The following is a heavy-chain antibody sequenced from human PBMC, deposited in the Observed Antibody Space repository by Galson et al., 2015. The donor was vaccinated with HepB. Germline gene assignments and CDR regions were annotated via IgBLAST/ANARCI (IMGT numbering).Heavy chain of an antibody. CDR1: GFTFDYYA. J-gene: IGHJ4*02. Sequence: SLRLSCAPSGFTFDYYAMTWVCQAPGKGLEWVSGISPSGDMSFVANSVRGRFTISRDNSRNVLYLHMKGLRVEDTALYYCAKVQPRKNDGWYYSAWGEIDSWGQGARVTVSS. CDR2: ISPSGDMS. CDR3: AKVQPRKNDGWYYSAWGEIDS. V-gene: IGHV3-23*01. D-gene: IGHD2/OR15-2a*01.